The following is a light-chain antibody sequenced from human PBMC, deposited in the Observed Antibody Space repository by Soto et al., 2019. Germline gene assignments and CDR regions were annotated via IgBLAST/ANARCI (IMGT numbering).Light chain of an antibody. J-gene: IGKJ1*01. CDR2: AAS. CDR3: QQGYSTPWT. Sequence: IQMTQSPSSLSSSLGDRVTITCRASQSISSYLHWYQQKPGKAPKLLIYAASNLQSGVPSRFSASGSGTDFTLTLNSLKTEDFATYDCQQGYSTPWTFCQGTKVDIK. CDR1: QSISSY. V-gene: IGKV1-39*01.